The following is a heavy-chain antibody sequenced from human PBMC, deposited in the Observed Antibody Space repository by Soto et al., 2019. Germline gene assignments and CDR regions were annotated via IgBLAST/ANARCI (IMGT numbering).Heavy chain of an antibody. J-gene: IGHJ4*02. Sequence: EVQLLESGGGLVQPGGSLRLSCAASGFTFNDYAMTWVRQAPGKGLEWVSTVSGFGGSTYYADSVKGRFTISRDNSKNTLNLQMNSLRAEDTAIYYCAKGAGYNYNYPSNYWGQGTLVTVSS. CDR1: GFTFNDYA. V-gene: IGHV3-23*01. CDR3: AKGAGYNYNYPSNY. CDR2: VSGFGGST. D-gene: IGHD5-18*01.